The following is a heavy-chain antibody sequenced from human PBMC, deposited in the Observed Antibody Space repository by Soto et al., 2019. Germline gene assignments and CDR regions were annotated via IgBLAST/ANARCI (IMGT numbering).Heavy chain of an antibody. CDR1: GGSISSYY. V-gene: IGHV4-59*01. CDR2: IYYSGST. CDR3: ARALAAADLTHPYNWFDP. J-gene: IGHJ5*02. Sequence: QVQLQESGPGLVKPSETLSLTCTVSGGSISSYYWSWIRQPPGKGLEWIGYIYYSGSTNYNPSLMSPVTKSVDTSKNQFCQKLSSVTAADTPVYYRARALAAADLTHPYNWFDPWGQGTPVTVTS. D-gene: IGHD6-13*01.